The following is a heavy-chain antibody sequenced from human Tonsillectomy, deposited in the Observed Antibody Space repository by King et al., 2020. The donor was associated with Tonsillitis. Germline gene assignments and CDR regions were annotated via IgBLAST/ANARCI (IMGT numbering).Heavy chain of an antibody. CDR2: IYYRGST. CDR1: GGSISSYY. CDR3: ARGGPSIQLWSGAFDN. J-gene: IGHJ3*02. Sequence: VQLQEWGPGLVKPSETLSLTSTVSGGSISSYYWSWIRQPPGRGLEWIGYIYYRGSTNYNPSLKSRVTISVDTSKNQFSLKLSSVTAADTAVYYCARGGPSIQLWSGAFDNWGQGTMVTVSS. D-gene: IGHD5-18*01. V-gene: IGHV4-59*01.